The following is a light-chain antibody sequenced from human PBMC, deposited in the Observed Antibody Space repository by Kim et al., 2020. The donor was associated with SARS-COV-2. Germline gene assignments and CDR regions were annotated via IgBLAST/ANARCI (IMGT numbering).Light chain of an antibody. CDR1: QGISNY. CDR2: AAP. Sequence: ASVGDRDTITRRASQGISNYLAWYQQRPGKVPQLLIYAAPALQSGVPSRFCGSGSGTDFTLTITSLQPEDVAAYYCQQCKGATWTFGQGTKVDIK. J-gene: IGKJ1*01. V-gene: IGKV1-27*01. CDR3: QQCKGATWT.